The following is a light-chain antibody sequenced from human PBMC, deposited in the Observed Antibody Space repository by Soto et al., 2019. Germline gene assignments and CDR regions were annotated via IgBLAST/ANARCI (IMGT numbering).Light chain of an antibody. CDR1: QSISDT. Sequence: EIVMTQSPATLSVSPGGRATLSCRASQSISDTLAWYQQKPGQAPRLLIYGASKRATGFPARFSGSGSGTDFTLTISSLQSEDFAVYYCQQYNSWPWTFGQGTKVDIK. V-gene: IGKV3-15*01. CDR2: GAS. J-gene: IGKJ1*01. CDR3: QQYNSWPWT.